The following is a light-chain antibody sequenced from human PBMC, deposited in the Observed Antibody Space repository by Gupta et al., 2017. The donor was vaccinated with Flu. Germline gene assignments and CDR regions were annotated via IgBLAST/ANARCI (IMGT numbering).Light chain of an antibody. V-gene: IGKV1-39*01. Sequence: DRVTITCRASQSISSYLNWYQQKPGKAPKLLIYAASSLQSGVPSRFSGSGSGTDFTLTISSLQPEDFATYYCQQSYSTAPYTFGQGTKLEIK. CDR3: QQSYSTAPYT. J-gene: IGKJ2*01. CDR1: QSISSY. CDR2: AAS.